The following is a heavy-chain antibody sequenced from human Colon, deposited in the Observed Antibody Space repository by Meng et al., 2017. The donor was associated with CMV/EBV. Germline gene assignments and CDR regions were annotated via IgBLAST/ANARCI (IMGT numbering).Heavy chain of an antibody. V-gene: IGHV1-18*01. Sequence: QAQLVQSGDEVKKPGASVKGSCKTSGYTFSNYGITWVRQAPGQGLEWMGWISAYNGDTNYEQKFQGRVTMTTDRSTSTAYMELRSLRSDDTAVYYCARGMGGLGYYFDSWGQGTLVTVSS. CDR3: ARGMGGLGYYFDS. CDR1: GYTFSNYG. D-gene: IGHD3-16*01. CDR2: ISAYNGDT. J-gene: IGHJ4*02.